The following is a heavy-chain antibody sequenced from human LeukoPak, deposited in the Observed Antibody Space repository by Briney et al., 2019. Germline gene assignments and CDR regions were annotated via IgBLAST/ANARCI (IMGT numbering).Heavy chain of an antibody. Sequence: GGSLRLSCTASGFTFSSFWMSWVRQAPGKGLEWVANIKQDGSEKNYVGSVKGRFTISRDNANNSLYLQMNSLRAEDTAVYYCARDRHCANGVCHNSAGMDVWGQGTTVTVSS. J-gene: IGHJ6*02. CDR1: GFTFSSFW. V-gene: IGHV3-7*01. CDR2: IKQDGSEK. CDR3: ARDRHCANGVCHNSAGMDV. D-gene: IGHD2-8*01.